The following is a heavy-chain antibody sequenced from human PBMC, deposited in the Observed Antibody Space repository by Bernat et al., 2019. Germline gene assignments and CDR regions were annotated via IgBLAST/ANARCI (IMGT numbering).Heavy chain of an antibody. D-gene: IGHD3-22*01. CDR1: GFTFSSYS. CDR3: ARAVGVSLRAAYYYDGLDY. Sequence: EVQLVESGGGLVQPGGSLRLSCAASGFTFSSYSMNWVRQAPGKGLEWVSYISSSSSSTIYYADSVKGRFTISRDNAKNSLYLQMNSLRDEDTAVYYCARAVGVSLRAAYYYDGLDYWGQGTLVTVSS. CDR2: ISSSSSSTI. J-gene: IGHJ4*02. V-gene: IGHV3-48*02.